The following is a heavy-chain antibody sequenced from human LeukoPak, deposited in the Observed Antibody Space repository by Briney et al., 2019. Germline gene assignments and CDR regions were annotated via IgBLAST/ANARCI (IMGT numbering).Heavy chain of an antibody. CDR2: INSDGSTT. CDR3: ARRVSATRWFDP. Sequence: QTGGSLRLSCAASGFTFSSYWMHWVRQAPGKGLVWVSRINSDGSTTNYADSVKGRFTISRDNAENTLYLQMNSLRVEDTAVYYCARRVSATRWFDPWGQGTLVTVSS. CDR1: GFTFSSYW. V-gene: IGHV3-74*01. J-gene: IGHJ5*02. D-gene: IGHD2-15*01.